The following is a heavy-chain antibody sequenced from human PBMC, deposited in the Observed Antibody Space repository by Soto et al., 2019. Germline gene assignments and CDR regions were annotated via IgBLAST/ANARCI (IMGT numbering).Heavy chain of an antibody. CDR2: IAGNDNSFT. Sequence: GGSLSLSCAASGFTFSTYAMTWVRQGPGKGLEWVSFIAGNDNSFTYYAASVKGRFTISRDNSKNTLYLQMNSLRAEDTAVYYCAKENAVVDIVATIIFGPTYYYYGMDVWGQGTTVTVSS. CDR3: AKENAVVDIVATIIFGPTYYYYGMDV. V-gene: IGHV3-23*01. CDR1: GFTFSTYA. J-gene: IGHJ6*02. D-gene: IGHD5-12*01.